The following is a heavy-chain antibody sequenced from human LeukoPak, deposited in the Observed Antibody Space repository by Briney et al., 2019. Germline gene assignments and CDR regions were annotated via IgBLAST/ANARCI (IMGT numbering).Heavy chain of an antibody. CDR3: ARGKYDSGGYYLDY. J-gene: IGHJ4*02. D-gene: IGHD3-22*01. CDR1: GESFSGYY. CDR2: INHSGTT. Sequence: PSETLSLTCAVYGESFSGYYWSRIRQPPGKGLKWIGEINHSGTTNYNPSLKSRVTISLDTSKSQFSLMLSSVTAADTAVYYCARGKYDSGGYYLDYWGQGTLVTVSS. V-gene: IGHV4-34*01.